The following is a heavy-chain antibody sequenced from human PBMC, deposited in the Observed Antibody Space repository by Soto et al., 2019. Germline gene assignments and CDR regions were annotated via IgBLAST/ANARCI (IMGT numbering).Heavy chain of an antibody. CDR3: ARDVAGSDYFDS. CDR2: INPKTGGT. V-gene: IGHV1-2*02. CDR1: GYTFTDYY. Sequence: ASVKVSCKASGYTFTDYYMHWVRQAPGQGLEWMGWINPKTGGTNYVQKFQGRVTMTRDTSITTAYMELSRLRSDDTAVYYCARDVAGSDYFDSWGQGTLVTVS. J-gene: IGHJ4*02.